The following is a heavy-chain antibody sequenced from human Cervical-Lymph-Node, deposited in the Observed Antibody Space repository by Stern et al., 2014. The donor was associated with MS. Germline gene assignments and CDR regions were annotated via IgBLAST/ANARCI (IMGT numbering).Heavy chain of an antibody. J-gene: IGHJ4*02. D-gene: IGHD4-11*01. CDR1: GYTFTGYY. V-gene: IGHV1-2*02. Sequence: VQLVQSGTDVKKPGASAKVSCEASGYTFTGYYIHWVRQAPGQGLEWMGWINPATGATTYAQNFQGRVTMTRDTSISTAYMVLTRLSSDDTAVYYCPRDLADYRYYFDSWGQGTLVTVSS. CDR3: PRDLADYRYYFDS. CDR2: INPATGAT.